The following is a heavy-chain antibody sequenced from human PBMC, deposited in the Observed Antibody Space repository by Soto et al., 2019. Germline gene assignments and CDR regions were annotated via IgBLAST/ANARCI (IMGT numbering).Heavy chain of an antibody. CDR1: GGSFSGYY. D-gene: IGHD2-15*01. J-gene: IGHJ4*02. CDR3: ARGCSGGSCYQFDY. V-gene: IGHV4-34*01. Sequence: TSETLSLTCAVYGGSFSGYYWSWIRQPPGKGLEWIGEINHSGSTNYNPSLKSRVTISVDTSKNQFSLKLSSVTAADTAVYYCARGCSGGSCYQFDYWGQGTLVTVSS. CDR2: INHSGST.